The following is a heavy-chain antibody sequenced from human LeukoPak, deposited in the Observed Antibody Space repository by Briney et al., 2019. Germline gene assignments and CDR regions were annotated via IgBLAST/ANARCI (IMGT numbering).Heavy chain of an antibody. CDR2: ISSSGSTI. Sequence: GGSLRLCCAASGFTFSSYEMNWVRQAPGKGLEWVSYISSSGSTIYYADTVKGRFTISRDNAKNSLYLQMNSLRAEDTAVYYCARDRPSFDYWGQGTLVTVSS. CDR3: ARDRPSFDY. J-gene: IGHJ4*02. V-gene: IGHV3-48*03. CDR1: GFTFSSYE.